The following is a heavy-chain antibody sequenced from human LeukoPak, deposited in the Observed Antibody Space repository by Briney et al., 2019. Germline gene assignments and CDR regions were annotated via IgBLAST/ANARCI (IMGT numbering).Heavy chain of an antibody. CDR3: ARHSYYYGSGSYYEYNWFDP. D-gene: IGHD3-10*01. Sequence: PGESLKISCKGSGYSFTSYWIGWVRQMPGKGLEWMGIIYPGDSDTRYSPSFQGQVTISADKSISTAHLQWSSLKASDTAMYYCARHSYYYGSGSYYEYNWFDPWGQGTLVTVSS. CDR1: GYSFTSYW. J-gene: IGHJ5*02. V-gene: IGHV5-51*01. CDR2: IYPGDSDT.